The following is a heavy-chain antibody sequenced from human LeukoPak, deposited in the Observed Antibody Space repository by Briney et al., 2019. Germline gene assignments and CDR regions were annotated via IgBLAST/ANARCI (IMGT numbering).Heavy chain of an antibody. D-gene: IGHD1-26*01. CDR1: GYTFSSYG. V-gene: IGHV1-18*01. CDR3: ARRPIVGATTFDY. Sequence: ASVKVSCKASGYTFSSYGITWVRQAPGQGLEWMGWISADNANTNYAQKVQGRVTMTTDTSTSTAYMELSRLRSDDTAVYYCARRPIVGATTFDYWGQGTLVTVSS. CDR2: ISADNANT. J-gene: IGHJ4*02.